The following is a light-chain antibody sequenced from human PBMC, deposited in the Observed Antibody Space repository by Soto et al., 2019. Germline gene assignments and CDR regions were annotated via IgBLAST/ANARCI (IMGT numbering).Light chain of an antibody. Sequence: QSALTQPASVSGSPGQSITISCTGTSSDVDGYNFVSWYQHHPGKAPKLMISGVTNRPSGISDRFSGSKSGNTASLTISGLQADDEADYYCTSYTTRSKSVLFGGGTKVTVL. CDR3: TSYTTRSKSVL. V-gene: IGLV2-14*01. J-gene: IGLJ2*01. CDR1: SSDVDGYNF. CDR2: GVT.